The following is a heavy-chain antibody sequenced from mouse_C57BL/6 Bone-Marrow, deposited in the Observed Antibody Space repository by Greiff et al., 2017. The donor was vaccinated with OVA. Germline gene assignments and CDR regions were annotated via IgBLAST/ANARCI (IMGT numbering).Heavy chain of an antibody. D-gene: IGHD1-1*01. Sequence: QVQLKQPGAELVKPGASVKMSCKASGYTFTSYWITWVKQRPGQGLEWIGDIYPGSGSTNYNEKFKSKATLTVDTSSSTAYMQLSSLTSEDSAVYYCAITTVVAPRGLYYAMDYWGQGTSVTVSS. CDR2: IYPGSGST. CDR1: GYTFTSYW. CDR3: AITTVVAPRGLYYAMDY. J-gene: IGHJ4*01. V-gene: IGHV1-55*01.